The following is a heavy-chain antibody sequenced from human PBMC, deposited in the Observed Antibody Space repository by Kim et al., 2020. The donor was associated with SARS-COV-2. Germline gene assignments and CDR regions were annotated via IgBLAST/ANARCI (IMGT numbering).Heavy chain of an antibody. CDR2: ISAYNGNT. D-gene: IGHD1-26*01. V-gene: IGHV1-18*04. J-gene: IGHJ4*02. Sequence: ASVKVSCKASGYTFTSYGISWVRQAPGQGLEWMGWISAYNGNTNYAPKLQGRVTMTTDTSTSTAYMELRSLRSDDTAVYYCAGDLSTGIVGADFDYWGQGTLVTVSS. CDR1: GYTFTSYG. CDR3: AGDLSTGIVGADFDY.